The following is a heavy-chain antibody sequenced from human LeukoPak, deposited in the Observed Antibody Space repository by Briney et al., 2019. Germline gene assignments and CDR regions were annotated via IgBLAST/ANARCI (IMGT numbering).Heavy chain of an antibody. CDR1: GYTFTGYY. Sequence: ASVKVSCKASGYTFTGYYMHWVRQAPGQGLEWMGWINPNSGGTNYAQKFQGRVTMTRDTSISTAYMELSRLRSDDTAVYYCARDQVGATLPDYWGQGTLVTVSS. V-gene: IGHV1-2*02. CDR3: ARDQVGATLPDY. CDR2: INPNSGGT. J-gene: IGHJ4*02. D-gene: IGHD1-26*01.